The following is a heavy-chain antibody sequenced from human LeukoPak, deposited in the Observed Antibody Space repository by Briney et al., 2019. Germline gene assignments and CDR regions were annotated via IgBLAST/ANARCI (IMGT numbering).Heavy chain of an antibody. D-gene: IGHD6-19*01. CDR2: INHSGST. CDR1: GGSFSGYY. CDR3: ARDIVPGQWLIGYFDY. V-gene: IGHV4-34*01. J-gene: IGHJ4*02. Sequence: SETLSLTCAVYGGSFSGYYWSWIRQPPGKGLEWIGEINHSGSTNYNPSLKSRVTISVDTSKNQFSLKLSSVTAADTAVYYCARDIVPGQWLIGYFDYWGQGTLVTVSS.